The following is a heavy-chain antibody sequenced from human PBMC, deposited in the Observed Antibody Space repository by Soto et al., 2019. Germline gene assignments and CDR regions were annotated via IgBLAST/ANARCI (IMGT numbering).Heavy chain of an antibody. Sequence: GGSLRLSCAAFGFTLSSYSMHWVRHAPGMGLEWVAVISYDGRNEYYADSEKGRFTISRDNSKNTLYLQMNSLTPEDTAVYYCARVYSSLDYGIDYWGQGTLVTVSS. V-gene: IGHV3-30*04. CDR2: ISYDGRNE. CDR3: ARVYSSLDYGIDY. CDR1: GFTLSSYS. D-gene: IGHD6-6*01. J-gene: IGHJ4*02.